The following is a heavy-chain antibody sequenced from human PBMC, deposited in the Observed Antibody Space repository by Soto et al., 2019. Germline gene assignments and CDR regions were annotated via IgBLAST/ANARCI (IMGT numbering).Heavy chain of an antibody. J-gene: IGHJ4*02. D-gene: IGHD2-8*02. Sequence: GGSLRLSCAASGFTFSSYGMHWVRQAPGKGLEWVAVISYDDRNKYYADSVKGRFTISRDNSKNTLYLQMNSLRAEDTAVYYCANLGGGYCTGTDCPDYWGQGTLVTVSS. CDR2: ISYDDRNK. CDR3: ANLGGGYCTGTDCPDY. V-gene: IGHV3-30*18. CDR1: GFTFSSYG.